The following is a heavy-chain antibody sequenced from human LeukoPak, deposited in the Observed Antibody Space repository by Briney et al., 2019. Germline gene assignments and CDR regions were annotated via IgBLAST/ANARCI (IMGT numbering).Heavy chain of an antibody. V-gene: IGHV3-21*04. CDR1: GFTFSSYS. D-gene: IGHD1-26*01. CDR3: AREDSGSYYEFDY. CDR2: ISSSSSYI. J-gene: IGHJ4*02. Sequence: GGSLRLSCAASGFTFSSYSMNWVRQAPGKGLEWVSSISSSSSYIYYADSVKGRFTISRDNSKNTLYLQMNSLRAEDTAVYYCAREDSGSYYEFDYWGQGTLVTVSS.